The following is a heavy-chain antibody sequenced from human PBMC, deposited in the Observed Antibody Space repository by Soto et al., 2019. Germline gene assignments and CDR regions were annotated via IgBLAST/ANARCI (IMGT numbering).Heavy chain of an antibody. Sequence: WTWIRQSPGKGLEWIGYLHYSGSIFYDPSVKSRVTISVDTSKNQFSLQLSSVSAADTAVYFCAREDDGGDRDYYGLDVWGQGTTVTVSS. CDR2: LHYSGSI. CDR3: AREDDGGDRDYYGLDV. J-gene: IGHJ6*02. V-gene: IGHV4-30-4*08. D-gene: IGHD2-21*02.